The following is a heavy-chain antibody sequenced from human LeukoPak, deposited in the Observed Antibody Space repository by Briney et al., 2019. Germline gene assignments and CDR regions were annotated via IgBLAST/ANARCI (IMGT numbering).Heavy chain of an antibody. CDR1: GFTFNRSW. J-gene: IGHJ4*02. Sequence: GESLRLSCAASGFTFNRSWMNWVRQAPGKGLEWVANMDPSGSQKRYVDSVKGRFTISRDNPGTSLYLEMNGLRTEDTAIYYCAIWASDNYWGQGTLVTVSP. CDR2: MDPSGSQK. D-gene: IGHD7-27*01. CDR3: AIWASDNY. V-gene: IGHV3-7*01.